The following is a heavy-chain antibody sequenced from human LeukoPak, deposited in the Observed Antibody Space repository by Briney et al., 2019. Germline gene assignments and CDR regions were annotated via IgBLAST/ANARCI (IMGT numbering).Heavy chain of an antibody. D-gene: IGHD3-22*01. J-gene: IGHJ3*02. V-gene: IGHV4-30-4*01. CDR1: GGSISSGDYY. CDR2: IYYSGST. CDR3: ARANYYDSSGYYYNAFDI. Sequence: PSETLSLTCTVSGGSISSGDYYWSWIRQPPGKGLEWIGYIYYSGSTYYNPSLKSRVTISVDTSKNQFSLKLSSVTAADTAVYYCARANYYDSSGYYYNAFDIWGQGTMVTVSS.